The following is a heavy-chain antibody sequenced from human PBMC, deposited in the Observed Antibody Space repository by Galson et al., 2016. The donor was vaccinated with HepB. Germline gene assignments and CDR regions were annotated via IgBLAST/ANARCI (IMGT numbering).Heavy chain of an antibody. CDR2: IYISGST. J-gene: IGHJ4*02. CDR1: GVSMSSTSFY. V-gene: IGHV4-61*02. CDR3: ARLDY. Sequence: TLSLTCTVSGVSMSSTSFYWTWIRQPAGKGLEWIGRIYISGSTNYNPPLKSRVTISLDTSKNQFSLKLTSVTAAGTAVYYCARLDYWGRGTLVTVSS.